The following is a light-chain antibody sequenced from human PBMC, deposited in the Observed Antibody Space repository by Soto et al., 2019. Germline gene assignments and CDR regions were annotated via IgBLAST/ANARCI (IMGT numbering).Light chain of an antibody. CDR3: QSYDSRLTVV. J-gene: IGLJ2*01. V-gene: IGLV1-40*01. Sequence: QSVLTQPPSVSGAPGPRVTISCTGSSSNIGAGYDVHWYQQLPGTAPKLLIYANNNRPSGVPVRFSGSKSGTSASLAITGLQAEDEAEYYCQSYDSRLTVVFGGGTKLTVL. CDR2: ANN. CDR1: SSNIGAGYD.